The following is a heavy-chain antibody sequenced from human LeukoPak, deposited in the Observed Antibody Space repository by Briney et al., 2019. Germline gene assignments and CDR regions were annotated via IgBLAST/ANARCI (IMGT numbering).Heavy chain of an antibody. D-gene: IGHD1-26*01. CDR3: ARHVLEGATFFNY. J-gene: IGHJ4*02. Sequence: SETLSLTCTVSGVSISSSSYYWGWIRQPPGKGLEWIGSIYYSGSTYYNPSLKSRVTISVDTSKNQFSLKLSSVTAADTAVYYCARHVLEGATFFNYWGQGTLVTVSS. CDR2: IYYSGST. CDR1: GVSISSSSYY. V-gene: IGHV4-39*01.